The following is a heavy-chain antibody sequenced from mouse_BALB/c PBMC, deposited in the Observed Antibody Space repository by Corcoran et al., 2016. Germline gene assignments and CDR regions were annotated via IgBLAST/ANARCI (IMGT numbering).Heavy chain of an antibody. Sequence: EVQLQQSGPELVKPGASVQMSCKASGYTFTSYVMHWVKQKPGQGLEWIGYIYPYNDGTKYNEKFKGKATLTSDKSSSAAYMEFSSLTSEDSAVYYCAREVPGGYPFDYWGQGTTLTVSS. D-gene: IGHD2-2*01. CDR2: IYPYNDGT. CDR1: GYTFTSYV. CDR3: AREVPGGYPFDY. V-gene: IGHV1S136*01. J-gene: IGHJ2*01.